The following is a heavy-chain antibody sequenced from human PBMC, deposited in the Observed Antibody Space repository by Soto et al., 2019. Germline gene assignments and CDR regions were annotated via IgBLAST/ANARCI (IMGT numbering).Heavy chain of an antibody. CDR3: ARVVVVVAARGWFDP. Sequence: SVKVSCKASGDTFSFYTINWVRQAPGLGLEWMGRVNPIVSMSNYAQKLQGRVTMTTDTSTSTAYMELRSLRSDDTAVYYCARVVVVVAARGWFDPWGQGTLVTVSS. J-gene: IGHJ5*02. D-gene: IGHD2-15*01. CDR1: GDTFSFYT. V-gene: IGHV1-69*02. CDR2: VNPIVSMS.